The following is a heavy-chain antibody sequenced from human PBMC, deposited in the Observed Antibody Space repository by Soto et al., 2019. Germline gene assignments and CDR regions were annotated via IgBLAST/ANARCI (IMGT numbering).Heavy chain of an antibody. CDR1: GASISSFY. CDR2: VFHTGNT. V-gene: IGHV4-59*01. Sequence: SETLSLTCSVSGASISSFYWTWIRQSPGRGLEWIGYVFHTGNTNYNPSLKSRVTITVDTAKNRFSLKLGSVTAADTAVYYCSRSTYTGSSAYFDHWGPGVLVTVSS. D-gene: IGHD6-6*01. CDR3: SRSTYTGSSAYFDH. J-gene: IGHJ4*02.